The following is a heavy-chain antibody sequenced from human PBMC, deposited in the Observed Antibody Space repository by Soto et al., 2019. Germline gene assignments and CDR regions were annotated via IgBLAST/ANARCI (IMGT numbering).Heavy chain of an antibody. V-gene: IGHV3-23*01. D-gene: IGHD4-4*01. J-gene: IGHJ4*02. CDR2: ISGSGSTT. CDR1: GLTFSGYG. CDR3: VTRSRGLQSSPPRLDS. Sequence: EVQLLESGGGLVPPGGSLRLSCAASGLTFSGYGMSWVRQAPGTGLEWVSAISGSGSTTYYADSVKGRFTISRDDSKNILLLQMNSLRAEDTAVYYCVTRSRGLQSSPPRLDSWGQGTLVTVSS.